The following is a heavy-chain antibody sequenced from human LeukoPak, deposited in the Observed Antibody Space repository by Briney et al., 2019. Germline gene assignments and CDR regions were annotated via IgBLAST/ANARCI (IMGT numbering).Heavy chain of an antibody. CDR1: GGSISSGGYY. J-gene: IGHJ3*02. D-gene: IGHD3-22*01. V-gene: IGHV4-31*02. CDR3: ARARMIANDRAFDI. Sequence: PSQTLSLTWTVSGGSISSGGYYWSWMRQDRGKGLEWIGYIYYSGSTYYNPSLKSRVTISVDTSKNQFSLKLSSVTAADTAVYYCARARMIANDRAFDIWGQGTMVTVSS. CDR2: IYYSGST.